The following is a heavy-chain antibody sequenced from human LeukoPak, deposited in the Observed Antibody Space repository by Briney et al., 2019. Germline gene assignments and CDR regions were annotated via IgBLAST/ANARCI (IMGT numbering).Heavy chain of an antibody. Sequence: PGGSLRLSCAASGFTFSSYSMNWVRQAPGKGLEWVSSISSSSYIYYADSVKGRFTISRDNAKNSLYLQMNSLRAEDTAVYYCARDPGGSGSHPRRNNWFDPWGQGTLVTVSS. CDR2: ISSSSYI. J-gene: IGHJ5*02. CDR3: ARDPGGSGSHPRRNNWFDP. V-gene: IGHV3-21*01. D-gene: IGHD3-10*01. CDR1: GFTFSSYS.